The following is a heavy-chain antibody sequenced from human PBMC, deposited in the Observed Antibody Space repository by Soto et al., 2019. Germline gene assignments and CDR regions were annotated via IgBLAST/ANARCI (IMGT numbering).Heavy chain of an antibody. V-gene: IGHV4-31*03. J-gene: IGHJ4*02. CDR3: ARDNCSGGSCYRNFDY. CDR2: IFYSGST. D-gene: IGHD2-15*01. CDR1: GGSISSGGYY. Sequence: QVQLQESGPGLVKPSQTLSLTCTVSGGSISSGGYYWSWIRQHPGKGLEWIGYIFYSGSTYYNPSLKSRVTISVDTSKNQFSLKLSSVTAADTAVYYCARDNCSGGSCYRNFDYWGQGTLVTVSS.